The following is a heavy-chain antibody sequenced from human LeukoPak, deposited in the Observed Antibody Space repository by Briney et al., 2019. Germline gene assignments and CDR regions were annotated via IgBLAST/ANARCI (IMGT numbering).Heavy chain of an antibody. CDR1: GFTFSSYE. CDR3: ARDALIVGATTYYYYYYMDV. Sequence: GGSLRLSCAASGFTFSSYEMNWVRQAPGKGLEWVSYISSSGSTIYYADSVKGRFTISRDNAKNSLYLQMNSLRAEDTAVYYCARDALIVGATTYYYYYYMDVWGKGTTVTISS. J-gene: IGHJ6*03. V-gene: IGHV3-48*03. D-gene: IGHD1-26*01. CDR2: ISSSGSTI.